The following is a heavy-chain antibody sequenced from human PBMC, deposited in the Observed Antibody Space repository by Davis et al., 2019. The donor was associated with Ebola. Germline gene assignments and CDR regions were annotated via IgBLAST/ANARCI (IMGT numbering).Heavy chain of an antibody. CDR1: GFTFSSYS. V-gene: IGHV3-48*02. CDR3: AWVTTPDYYYYGMDV. CDR2: ISSRSSTI. J-gene: IGHJ6*02. Sequence: GESLKTSCAAPGFTFSSYSMNRVRPAPGKGLEWVSYISSRSSTIYYADSVKGRFTISRDNAKKSLYLQMNSLRDEDTAVYYCAWVTTPDYYYYGMDVWGQGTTVTVSS. D-gene: IGHD4-17*01.